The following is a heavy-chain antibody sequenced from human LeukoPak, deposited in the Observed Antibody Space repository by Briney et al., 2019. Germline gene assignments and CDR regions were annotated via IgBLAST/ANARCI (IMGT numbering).Heavy chain of an antibody. CDR2: ISSSSSYT. CDR1: VFTFSGYY. CDR3: ARVGYSGYDFLY. Sequence: GGSLRLSCAASVFTFSGYYMSWIRQAPGKGLEWISYISSSSSYTNYADSVKGRFTISRDNAKNSLYLQMNSLRAEDTAVYYCARVGYSGYDFLYWGQGTLVTVSS. D-gene: IGHD5-12*01. J-gene: IGHJ4*02. V-gene: IGHV3-11*06.